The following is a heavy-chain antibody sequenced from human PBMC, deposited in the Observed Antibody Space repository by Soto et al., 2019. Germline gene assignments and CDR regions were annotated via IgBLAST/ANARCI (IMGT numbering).Heavy chain of an antibody. CDR2: ISVDGVTT. CDR3: AREYYGLLTGYYTDY. D-gene: IGHD3-9*01. CDR1: GFPFSSYW. V-gene: IGHV3-74*01. J-gene: IGHJ4*02. Sequence: EVQLVESGGDLVQRGGSLRLSCAASGFPFSSYWMHWVRHTPGKGLDWVARISVDGVTTYYADSVTGRFTVSRDNANNTLSLQISGLRAEDTAVYYCAREYYGLLTGYYTDYWGQGTLVSVSS.